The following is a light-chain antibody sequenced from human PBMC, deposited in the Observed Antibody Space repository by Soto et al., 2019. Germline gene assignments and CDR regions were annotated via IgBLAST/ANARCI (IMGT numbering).Light chain of an antibody. Sequence: EIVLTQSPATLSLSPGERATLSCRASQSVSSYLACYQQKPGQAPRLLIYDTPNRATGTPARFSGSGYGTAFTLIVGSLEPEDFAVYYCQQRSNWPPKYTFGQGTKLEIK. J-gene: IGKJ2*01. V-gene: IGKV3-11*01. CDR1: QSVSSY. CDR2: DTP. CDR3: QQRSNWPPKYT.